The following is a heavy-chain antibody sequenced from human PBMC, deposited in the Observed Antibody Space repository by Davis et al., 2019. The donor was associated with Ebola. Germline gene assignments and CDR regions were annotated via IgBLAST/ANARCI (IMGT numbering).Heavy chain of an antibody. CDR3: ARGRFDSVVVVIATRYYFDY. CDR2: MNPNSGNT. V-gene: IGHV1-8*03. CDR1: GYTFTNYD. J-gene: IGHJ4*02. Sequence: ASVKVSCKASGYTFTNYDINWVRQATGQGLEWMGWMNPNSGNTGYAQKFQGRVTITRNTSISTAYMELSSLRSEDTAVYYCARGRFDSVVVVIATRYYFDYWGQGTLVTVSS. D-gene: IGHD2-21*01.